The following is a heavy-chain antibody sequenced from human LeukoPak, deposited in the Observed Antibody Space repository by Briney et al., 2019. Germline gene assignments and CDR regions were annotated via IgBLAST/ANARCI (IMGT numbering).Heavy chain of an antibody. Sequence: GGSLRLSCAASGFTFSSYAMSWVRQAPGKGLEWVSAIRGSGGSTYYADSVKGRFTISRDNSKNTLYLQMNSLRAEDTAVYYCAKFRVVVVTAIRIDYWGQGTLVTVSS. CDR2: IRGSGGST. V-gene: IGHV3-23*01. CDR1: GFTFSSYA. CDR3: AKFRVVVVTAIRIDY. J-gene: IGHJ4*02. D-gene: IGHD3-22*01.